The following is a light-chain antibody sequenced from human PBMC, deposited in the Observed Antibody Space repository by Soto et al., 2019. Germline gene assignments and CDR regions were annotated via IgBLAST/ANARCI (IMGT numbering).Light chain of an antibody. Sequence: QSALTQPASVSASPGQSITISCTGTSSDVGGSKYVSWYQQYAGKAPKLMIYEVSNRPSGVSNRFSASKSGNTASLTISGLRAEDEADYYCSSHPRSGTLVFGGGTKLTV. J-gene: IGLJ3*02. CDR1: SSDVGGSKY. CDR3: SSHPRSGTLV. V-gene: IGLV2-14*01. CDR2: EVS.